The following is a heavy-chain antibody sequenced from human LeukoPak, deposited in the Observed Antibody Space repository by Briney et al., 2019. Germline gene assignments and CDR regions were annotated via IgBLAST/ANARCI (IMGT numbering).Heavy chain of an antibody. D-gene: IGHD6-13*01. CDR3: AKTYSSSRAHYYYYYYMDV. CDR2: ISGSGGST. V-gene: IGHV3-23*01. J-gene: IGHJ6*03. Sequence: GGSLRLSCAASGFTFSSYAMSWVRQAPGKGLEWVSAISGSGGSTYYADSVKGRFTISRDNSKNSLYLQMNSLRAEDTAVYYCAKTYSSSRAHYYYYYYMDVWGKGTTVTISS. CDR1: GFTFSSYA.